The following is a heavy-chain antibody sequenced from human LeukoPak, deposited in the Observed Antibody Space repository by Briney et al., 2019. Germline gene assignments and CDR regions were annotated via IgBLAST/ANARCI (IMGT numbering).Heavy chain of an antibody. J-gene: IGHJ4*02. CDR2: ISGSGGNT. D-gene: IGHD3-3*01. CDR1: GLTFSSSA. Sequence: GGSLRLSCAASGLTFSSSALSWVRQAPGKGRQWGSSISGSGGNTYYADSVKGRFTISRDNSKNTLYLQMHSLRAADTAVYYCANPLYDLWSTYSFHSWGQGTLVTVSS. V-gene: IGHV3-23*01. CDR3: ANPLYDLWSTYSFHS.